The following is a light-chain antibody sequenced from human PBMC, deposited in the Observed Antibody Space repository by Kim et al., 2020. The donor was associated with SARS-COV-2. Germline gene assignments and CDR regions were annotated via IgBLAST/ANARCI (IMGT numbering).Light chain of an antibody. V-gene: IGLV4-60*03. CDR2: LEGSGSY. CDR3: ETWDSNTVV. CDR1: SGHSSYI. J-gene: IGLJ2*01. Sequence: QLVLTKSSSASASLGSSVKLTCTLSSGHSSYIIAWHQQQPGKAPRYLMKLEGSGSYNKGSGVPDRFSGSSSGADRYLTISNLQSEDEADYYCETWDSNTVVFGGGTQLTVL.